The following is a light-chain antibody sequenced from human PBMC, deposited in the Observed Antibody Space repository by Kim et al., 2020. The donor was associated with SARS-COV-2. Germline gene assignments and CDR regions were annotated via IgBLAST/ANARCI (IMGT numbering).Light chain of an antibody. V-gene: IGLV3-19*01. CDR1: RLRSDY. CDR2: CKN. CDR3: NSRDSSGPVV. Sequence: VDVGQEVGITARGGRLRSDYASWYQQKPGQAPVVVIYCKNNRPPEIPARFSGSSSANTASLTITGAQAEDEADYYCNSRDSSGPVVFGGGTQLTVL. J-gene: IGLJ2*01.